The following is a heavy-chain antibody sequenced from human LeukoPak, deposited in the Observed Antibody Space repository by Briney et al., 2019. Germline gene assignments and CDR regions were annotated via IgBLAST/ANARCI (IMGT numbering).Heavy chain of an antibody. D-gene: IGHD2-2*01. V-gene: IGHV3-33*01. CDR2: IWYDGSNK. Sequence: GGSLRPSCAASGFTFSNFGMHWVRQAPGKGLEWVVLIWYDGSNKYYADSVKGRFTISRDNSKNTLYLQMSSLRAEDTAVYYCARDNYAGYGLDYWGQGTLVTVSS. CDR3: ARDNYAGYGLDY. J-gene: IGHJ4*02. CDR1: GFTFSNFG.